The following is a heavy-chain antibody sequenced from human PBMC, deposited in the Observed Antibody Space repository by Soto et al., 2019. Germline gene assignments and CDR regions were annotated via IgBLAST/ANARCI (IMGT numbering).Heavy chain of an antibody. J-gene: IGHJ4*02. V-gene: IGHV1-18*01. CDR1: GYTFTSYG. CDR3: ARDNQFVPPDY. Sequence: QVQLVQSGAEVKKPGASVKVSCKASGYTFTSYGISWVRQVPGQGLEWMGWINVYNGNTNYAQKLQGRVTMTTDTPTSTAYMELRSLRSDDTAVFYCARDNQFVPPDYWGQGTLVTVSS. D-gene: IGHD3-16*01. CDR2: INVYNGNT.